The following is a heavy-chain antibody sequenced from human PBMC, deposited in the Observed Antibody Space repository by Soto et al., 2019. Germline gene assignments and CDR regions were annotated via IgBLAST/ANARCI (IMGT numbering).Heavy chain of an antibody. CDR3: ARDRNDAFDI. V-gene: IGHV3-30-3*01. CDR2: ISYDGSNK. Sequence: GGSLRLSCAASGFTFSSYAMHWVRQAPGKGLEWVAVISYDGSNKYYADSVKGRFTISRDNSKNTLYLQMNSLRAEDTAVYYCARDRNDAFDIWGQGTMVTVSS. CDR1: GFTFSSYA. J-gene: IGHJ3*02.